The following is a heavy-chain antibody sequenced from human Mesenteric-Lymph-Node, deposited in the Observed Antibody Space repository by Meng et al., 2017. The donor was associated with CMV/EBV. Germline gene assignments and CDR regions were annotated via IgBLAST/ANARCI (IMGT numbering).Heavy chain of an antibody. CDR1: GFSLSTSGVG. D-gene: IGHD2-2*01. CDR2: IYWDDDK. CDR3: AHRKEVSCFDS. Sequence: TCTFAGFSLSTSGVGVGWIRQPPGKALEWLALIYWDDDKRYSPSLKNRLSITKDTSKNQVVLTMTNMDPVDTATYYCAHRKEVSCFDSWGQGTLVTVSS. J-gene: IGHJ4*02. V-gene: IGHV2-5*02.